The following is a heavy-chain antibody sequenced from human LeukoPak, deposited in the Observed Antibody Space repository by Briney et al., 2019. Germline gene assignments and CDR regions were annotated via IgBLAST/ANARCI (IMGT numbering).Heavy chain of an antibody. J-gene: IGHJ4*02. CDR3: AKDLIGRYPDYFDY. CDR2: IITGGGST. CDR1: GFTFSSYA. Sequence: GGSLRLSCAASGFTFSSYAMTWVRQAPGKGLEWVSGIITGGGSTYYADSVKGRFTISRDNSKNTLYLQMNSLRAEDTAVYYCAKDLIGRYPDYFDYWGQGTLVTVSS. D-gene: IGHD1-26*01. V-gene: IGHV3-23*01.